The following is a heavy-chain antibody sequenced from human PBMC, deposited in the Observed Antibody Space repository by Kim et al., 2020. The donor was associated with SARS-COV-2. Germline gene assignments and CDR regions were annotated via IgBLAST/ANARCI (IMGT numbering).Heavy chain of an antibody. D-gene: IGHD3-10*01. CDR2: IYYGGST. CDR3: ASGYKRLCWFGNLLAPNYFDS. J-gene: IGHJ4*02. V-gene: IGHV4-31*03. Sequence: SETLSLTCTVSGVSVASPTYFWNWLRQRPGKGLEWIVYIYYGGSTNYNPSLKSRITMSIETSKSQFSLQVTSVTAADTAVYFCASGYKRLCWFGNLLAPNYFDSWGQGNLVTVAS. CDR1: GVSVASPTYF.